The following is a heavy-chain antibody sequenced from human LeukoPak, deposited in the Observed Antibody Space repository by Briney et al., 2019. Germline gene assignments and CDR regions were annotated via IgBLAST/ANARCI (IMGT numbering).Heavy chain of an antibody. Sequence: PGRSLRLSCAASGFTFSSYGMHWVRQAPGKGLEWVAVIWYDGSNKYYADSVKGRFTISRDNSKNTLYLQMNSLRAEDTAVYYCARQFWGFDYWAREPWSPSPQ. CDR2: IWYDGSNK. CDR1: GFTFSSYG. V-gene: IGHV3-33*01. CDR3: ARQFWGFDY. J-gene: IGHJ4*02. D-gene: IGHD3-16*01.